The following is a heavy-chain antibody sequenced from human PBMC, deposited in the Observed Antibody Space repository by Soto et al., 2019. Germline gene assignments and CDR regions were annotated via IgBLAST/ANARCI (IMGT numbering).Heavy chain of an antibody. D-gene: IGHD6-19*01. V-gene: IGHV1-8*01. CDR3: ARGGAGIAVVATAYY. J-gene: IGHJ4*02. CDR1: GYAFTNYG. CDR2: MNPENGNT. Sequence: QVQLVQSGAEVKKPGASVKVSCKASGYAFTNYGINWVRQATGQGLEWMGWMNPENGNTGYAQKFQDRLIMTGDTSRSTAYMELTSLRSEDTAVYYCARGGAGIAVVATAYYWGQGTLVTVSS.